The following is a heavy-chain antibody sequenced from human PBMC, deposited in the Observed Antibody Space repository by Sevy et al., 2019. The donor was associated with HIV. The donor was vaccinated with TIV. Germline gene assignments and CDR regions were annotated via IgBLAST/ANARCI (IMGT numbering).Heavy chain of an antibody. J-gene: IGHJ3*02. CDR3: AYIPAAGTGGSAFDI. Sequence: GGSLRLSCAASGFTFSNYAMSWVRQAPGKGLEWVSGISGSGIRIYYADSVKGRFTISRDNSKNKLYLQMSSLRGEDTAVYYCAYIPAAGTGGSAFDIWGQGTMVTVSS. CDR1: GFTFSNYA. V-gene: IGHV3-23*01. D-gene: IGHD6-13*01. CDR2: ISGSGIRI.